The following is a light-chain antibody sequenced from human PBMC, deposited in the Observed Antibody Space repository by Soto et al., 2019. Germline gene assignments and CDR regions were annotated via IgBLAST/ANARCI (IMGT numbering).Light chain of an antibody. CDR3: QQSYSTPT. CDR1: QSISSY. Sequence: DIQMTQSPSSLSASVGDRVTITCRASQSISSYLNWYQQKPGKAPKLLIYAASSLQSGVPSRVSGSGSGTDVTLTISSLQPEDFATYYCQQSYSTPTFGQGTKLEIK. J-gene: IGKJ2*01. CDR2: AAS. V-gene: IGKV1-39*01.